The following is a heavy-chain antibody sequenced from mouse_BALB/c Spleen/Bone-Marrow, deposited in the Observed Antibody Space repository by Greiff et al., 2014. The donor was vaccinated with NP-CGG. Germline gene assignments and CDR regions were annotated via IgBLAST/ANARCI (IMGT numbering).Heavy chain of an antibody. Sequence: QVQLQQSGAELVRPGASVKLSCKALGYTFIDYEIHWVKQTPVHGLEWIGAIHPGSGGTAYNQKFKGKATLTADKYSSTVYMGLSSLTSEDSVVYYCARLRQLGLRTIDYWGQGTTLTVSS. J-gene: IGHJ2*01. CDR1: GYTFIDYE. CDR2: IHPGSGGT. V-gene: IGHV1-15*01. CDR3: ARLRQLGLRTIDY. D-gene: IGHD3-2*01.